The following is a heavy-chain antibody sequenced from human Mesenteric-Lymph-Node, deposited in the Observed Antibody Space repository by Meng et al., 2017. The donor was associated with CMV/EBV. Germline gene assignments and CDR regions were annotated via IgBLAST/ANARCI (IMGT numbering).Heavy chain of an antibody. D-gene: IGHD3-10*01. CDR3: ARDRAVWFGESRDAFDI. Sequence: GGSLRLSCAASGFTFSSYWMSWVRQAPGKGLEWVANIKQDGSEKYYVDSVKGRFTISRDNAKNSLYLQMNSLRAEDTAVYYCARDRAVWFGESRDAFDIWGQGTMVTVSS. CDR2: IKQDGSEK. J-gene: IGHJ3*02. CDR1: GFTFSSYW. V-gene: IGHV3-7*03.